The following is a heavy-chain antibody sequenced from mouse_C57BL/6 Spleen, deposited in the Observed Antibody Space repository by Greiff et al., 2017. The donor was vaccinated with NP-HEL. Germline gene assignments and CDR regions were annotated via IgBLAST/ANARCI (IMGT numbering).Heavy chain of an antibody. J-gene: IGHJ3*01. V-gene: IGHV1-61*01. CDR2: IYPSDSET. CDR1: GYTFTSYW. CDR3: ARSDGDRAWFAY. Sequence: VQLQQSGAELVRPGSSVKLSCKASGYTFTSYWMDWVKQRPGQGLEWIGNIYPSDSETHYNQKFKDKATLTVDKSSSTAYMKLRSLTSEDSAVDYGARSDGDRAWFAYWGQGTLVTVSA. D-gene: IGHD2-13*01.